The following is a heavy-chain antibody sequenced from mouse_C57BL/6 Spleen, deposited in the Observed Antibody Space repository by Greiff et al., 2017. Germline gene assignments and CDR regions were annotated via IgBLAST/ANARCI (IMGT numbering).Heavy chain of an antibody. CDR1: GYTFTSYW. V-gene: IGHV1-52*01. Sequence: QVQLQQPGAELVRPGSSVKLSCKASGYTFTSYWMHWVKQRPIQGLEWIGNIDPSDSDTHYNQKFKDKATLTVDKSSSTAYMQLSSLTSEDSAVYYCAIRYYYGSSLFAYWGQGTLVTVSA. J-gene: IGHJ3*01. CDR3: AIRYYYGSSLFAY. D-gene: IGHD1-1*01. CDR2: IDPSDSDT.